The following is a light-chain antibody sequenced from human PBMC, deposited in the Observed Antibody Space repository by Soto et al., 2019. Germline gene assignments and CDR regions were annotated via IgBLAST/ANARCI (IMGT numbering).Light chain of an antibody. CDR3: HVYGNSPPLYT. CDR2: GAS. CDR1: QGVSSTY. J-gene: IGKJ2*01. V-gene: IGKV3-20*01. Sequence: EIVLTQSPGTLSLSPGERATLSCRASQGVSSTYLAWYQQRLGQAPRLLIFGASSRATGIPARFSGGGSGTDFTFSIRRLEPEDFAVYYGHVYGNSPPLYTFGQGTKVEIK.